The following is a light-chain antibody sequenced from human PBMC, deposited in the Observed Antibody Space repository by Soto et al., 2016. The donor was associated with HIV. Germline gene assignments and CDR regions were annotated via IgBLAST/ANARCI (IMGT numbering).Light chain of an antibody. CDR2: AAS. Sequence: DIQMTQSPSSLSASVGDRVTITCRASQSIITYLNWYQQKPGKAPKLLIYAASTLQSGVPSRFSGSGSGTDFTLTITNLQPEDFATYFCRQGYSTPPWTFGQGTKVEI. CDR3: RQGYSTPPWT. J-gene: IGKJ1*01. V-gene: IGKV1-39*01. CDR1: QSIITY.